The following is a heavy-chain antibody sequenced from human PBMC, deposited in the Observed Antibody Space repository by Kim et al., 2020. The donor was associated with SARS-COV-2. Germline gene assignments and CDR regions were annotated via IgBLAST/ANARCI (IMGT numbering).Heavy chain of an antibody. CDR2: INHSGST. CDR3: ARRRGAWLQQTVVFDFGY. J-gene: IGHJ4*02. V-gene: IGHV4-34*01. D-gene: IGHD5-12*01. Sequence: SETLSLTCAVYGGSFSGYYWSWIRKPPGTGLEWIGVINHSGSTNYNPSLKSRVTISVDTSKNQYSLKLSSVTAADTAVYYCARRRGAWLQQTVVFDFGYWGQGAPVSVSS. CDR1: GGSFSGYY.